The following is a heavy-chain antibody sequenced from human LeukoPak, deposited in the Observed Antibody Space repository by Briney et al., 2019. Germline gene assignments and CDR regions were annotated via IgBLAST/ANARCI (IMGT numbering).Heavy chain of an antibody. CDR2: ISGSGGST. D-gene: IGHD6-13*01. J-gene: IGHJ5*02. CDR1: GFTFSSYA. CDR3: AKYSLAAAGRNWFDP. V-gene: IGHV3-23*01. Sequence: GGSLRLSCAASGFTFSSYAMSWVRQAPGKGLEWVSAISGSGGSTYYADSVKGRFTISRDNSKNTLYLQMNSLKAEDTAVYYCAKYSLAAAGRNWFDPWGQGTLVTVSS.